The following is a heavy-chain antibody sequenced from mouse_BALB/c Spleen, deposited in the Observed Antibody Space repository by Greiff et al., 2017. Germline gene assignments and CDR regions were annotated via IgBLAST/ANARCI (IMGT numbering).Heavy chain of an antibody. CDR1: GFTFSSYY. V-gene: IGHV5-6-2*01. J-gene: IGHJ4*01. D-gene: IGHD2-10*02. Sequence: DVKLQESGGGLVKLGGSLKLSCAASGFTFSSYYMSWVRQTPEKRLELVAAINSNGGSTYYPDTVKGRFTISRDNAKNTLYLQMSSLKSEDTALYYCARYGNYYAMDYWGQGTSVTVSS. CDR2: INSNGGST. CDR3: ARYGNYYAMDY.